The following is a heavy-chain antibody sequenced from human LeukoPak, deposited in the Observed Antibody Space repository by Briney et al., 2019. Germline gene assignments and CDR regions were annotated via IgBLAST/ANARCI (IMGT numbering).Heavy chain of an antibody. Sequence: GGSLRLSCAASGFIFSNYAMNWVRQAPGKGLEWISYINGDSSARLYADSVKGRFTISRDNAKNSLYLQMNSLRAEDTAVYYCARLPAYCSSTSCYYDYWGQGTLVTVSS. CDR2: INGDSSAR. D-gene: IGHD2-2*01. CDR1: GFIFSNYA. CDR3: ARLPAYCSSTSCYYDY. V-gene: IGHV3-48*04. J-gene: IGHJ4*02.